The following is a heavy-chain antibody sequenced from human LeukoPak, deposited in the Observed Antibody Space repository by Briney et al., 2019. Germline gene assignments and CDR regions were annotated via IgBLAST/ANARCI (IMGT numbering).Heavy chain of an antibody. Sequence: GGSLRLSCAASGFTFSSYSMNWVRQAPGEGLEWVSSISSSSYIYYADSVKGRFTISRDNAKDSLYLQMNSLRAEDTAVYYCARENRAGGFGEFYAFDIWGQGTMVTVSS. CDR3: ARENRAGGFGEFYAFDI. J-gene: IGHJ3*02. D-gene: IGHD3-10*01. CDR2: ISSSSYI. CDR1: GFTFSSYS. V-gene: IGHV3-21*01.